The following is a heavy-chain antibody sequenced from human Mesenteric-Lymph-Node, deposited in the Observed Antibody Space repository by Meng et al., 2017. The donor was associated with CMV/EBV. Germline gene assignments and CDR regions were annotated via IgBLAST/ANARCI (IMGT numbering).Heavy chain of an antibody. J-gene: IGHJ6*02. Sequence: GESLKISCAASGFTFSSYDMHWVRQATGKGLEWVSAIGTAGDTYYPGSVKGRFTISREDAKNTVYLQMNSLRAEDTALYYCAKVVTTTLRNGMDVWGQGTTVTVSS. CDR1: GFTFSSYD. D-gene: IGHD3-22*01. V-gene: IGHV3-13*01. CDR3: AKVVTTTLRNGMDV. CDR2: IGTAGDT.